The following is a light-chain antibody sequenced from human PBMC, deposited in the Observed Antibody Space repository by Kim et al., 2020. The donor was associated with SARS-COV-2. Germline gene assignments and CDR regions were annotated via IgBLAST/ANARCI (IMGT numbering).Light chain of an antibody. Sequence: SASVGDRVIITCRASQDIHTWMAWYRQKPGKAPELLISGASDLESGVPSRFSGSGSGTDFTLTIDNLQPDDFATYFCQHFDGVPITFGQGTKLEI. CDR2: GAS. V-gene: IGKV1-5*03. CDR3: QHFDGVPIT. CDR1: QDIHTW. J-gene: IGKJ2*01.